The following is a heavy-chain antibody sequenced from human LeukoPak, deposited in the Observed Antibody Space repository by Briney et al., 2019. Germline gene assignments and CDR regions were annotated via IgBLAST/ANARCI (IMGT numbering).Heavy chain of an antibody. V-gene: IGHV3-7*04. Sequence: GGSLRLSCAASGFSFSSYWMRWVRQAPGKGLEWVANIKQDGSEEYYVDSVRGRFTISRDNAKNSLYLQMNSLRAEDTAVYYCARVSGSYQIDYWGQGTLVTVSS. D-gene: IGHD3-10*01. J-gene: IGHJ4*02. CDR1: GFSFSSYW. CDR2: IKQDGSEE. CDR3: ARVSGSYQIDY.